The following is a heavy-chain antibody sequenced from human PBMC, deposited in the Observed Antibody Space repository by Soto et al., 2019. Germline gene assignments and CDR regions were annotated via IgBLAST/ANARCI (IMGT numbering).Heavy chain of an antibody. Sequence: QVQLVESGGGVVQPGRSLRLSCAASGFTFSSYAMHWVRQAPGKGLEWVAVISYDGSNKYYADSVKGRFTISRDNSKNTLYLQMNSLRAVDTAVYYCAVSRSAYFDYWGQGTLVTVSS. CDR2: ISYDGSNK. V-gene: IGHV3-30-3*01. CDR1: GFTFSSYA. CDR3: AVSRSAYFDY. D-gene: IGHD6-6*01. J-gene: IGHJ4*02.